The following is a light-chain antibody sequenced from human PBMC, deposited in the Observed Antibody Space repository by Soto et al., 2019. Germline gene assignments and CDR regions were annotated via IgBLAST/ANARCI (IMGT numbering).Light chain of an antibody. CDR2: DAS. CDR1: QSVSSY. Sequence: EIVLTQSPATLSLSPGERATLSCRASQSVSSYLAWYQQKPGQAPRLLIYDASNGATGIPARFSGSGSGTDFTLTIGSLEPEDFAVYYCQQRSNWPPRVTFGGGTKVDIK. V-gene: IGKV3-11*01. CDR3: QQRSNWPPRVT. J-gene: IGKJ4*01.